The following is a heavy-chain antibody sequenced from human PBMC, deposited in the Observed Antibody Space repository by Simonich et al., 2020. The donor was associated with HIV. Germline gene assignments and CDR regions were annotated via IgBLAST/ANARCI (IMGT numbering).Heavy chain of an antibody. CDR1: GGTFSSFA. CDR2: IIPIFGTA. CDR3: ARKGGGRGVYYFDY. D-gene: IGHD3-10*01. V-gene: IGHV1-69*13. J-gene: IGHJ4*02. Sequence: QVQLVQSGAEVKKPGSSVKVSCKASGGTFSSFAISWGRQAPGLGIGGGGGIIPIFGTANYAQMFQGRVTITADESTSTAYMELSSLRSEDTGIYYCARKGGGRGVYYFDYWGQGTLVTVSS.